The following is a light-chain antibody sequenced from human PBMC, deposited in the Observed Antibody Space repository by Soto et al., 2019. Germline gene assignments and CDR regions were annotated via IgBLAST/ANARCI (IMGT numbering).Light chain of an antibody. CDR2: DAS. V-gene: IGKV1-33*01. J-gene: IGKJ5*01. Sequence: DIQMTQSPSSLSASVGDRVTITCQASQDITNYLNWYQQKPGKAPRXMLYDASSLETGVPSRFSGSGSGTDFTFTISSLQPEDIATYYCQHYDHLPITFGQGTRLEIK. CDR1: QDITNY. CDR3: QHYDHLPIT.